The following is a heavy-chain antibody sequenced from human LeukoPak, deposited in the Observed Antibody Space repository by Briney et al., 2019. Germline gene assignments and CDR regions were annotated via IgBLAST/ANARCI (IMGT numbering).Heavy chain of an antibody. CDR3: ASINDYSNYFKSFNWFDP. D-gene: IGHD4-11*01. Sequence: GGSLRLSCVVSGFTFSNYAMNWVRQAPGKGLEWVSAISGSSSYIYYADSVKGRFTISRDNAKNSLYLQMNSLRAEDTAVYYCASINDYSNYFKSFNWFDPWGQGTLVTVSS. CDR2: ISGSSSYI. J-gene: IGHJ5*02. CDR1: GFTFSNYA. V-gene: IGHV3-21*01.